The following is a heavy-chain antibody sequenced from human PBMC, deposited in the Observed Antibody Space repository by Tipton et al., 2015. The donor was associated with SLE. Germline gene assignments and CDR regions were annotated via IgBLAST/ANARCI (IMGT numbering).Heavy chain of an antibody. D-gene: IGHD1-7*01. CDR3: ARLKGRLELPGYHYYMDV. CDR2: IYHSGST. Sequence: TLYLTCTVSAGSITSSSYYWAWIRQPPGKGLEGIGTIYHSGSTYYNPSLKSRVTISVDTSKNQFSLKLRSVTAADTAVYYCARLKGRLELPGYHYYMDVWGKGTTVTVSS. J-gene: IGHJ6*03. V-gene: IGHV4-39*01. CDR1: AGSITSSSYY.